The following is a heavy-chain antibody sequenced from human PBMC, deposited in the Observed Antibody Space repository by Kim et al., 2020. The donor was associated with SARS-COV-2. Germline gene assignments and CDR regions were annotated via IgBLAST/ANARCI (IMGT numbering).Heavy chain of an antibody. J-gene: IGHJ4*02. Sequence: YAQKVQGRVTMPTATSTNTAYMELWSLRSDDTAMYYCARGAYGDVSFDYWGQGTLVTVSS. D-gene: IGHD4-17*01. CDR3: ARGAYGDVSFDY. V-gene: IGHV1-18*01.